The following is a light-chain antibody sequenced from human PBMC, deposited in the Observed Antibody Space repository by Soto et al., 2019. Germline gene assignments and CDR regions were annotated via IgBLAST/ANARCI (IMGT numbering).Light chain of an antibody. CDR1: QDINNF. Sequence: ENQMTQSPSSVSADVGDRVTITCQAIQDINNFLNWYQQKPGKAPKLLIYDASNLETGVPSRFSGSGSGTDFTFTISSLHPEDNATYHCQPADTPPPPIPSAHVTRLEIK. J-gene: IGKJ5*01. CDR2: DAS. V-gene: IGKV1-33*01. CDR3: QPADTPPPPIP.